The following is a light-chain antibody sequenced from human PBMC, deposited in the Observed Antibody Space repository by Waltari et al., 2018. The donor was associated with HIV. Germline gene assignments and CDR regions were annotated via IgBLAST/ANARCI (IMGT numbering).Light chain of an antibody. CDR2: QDT. J-gene: IGLJ2*01. Sequence: SYDVTQPLSVSVSPGQTATITCSGDTLGNKYTSWYQQKAGQSPVLVIYQDTQRPSDIPERFSGSNSGHTATLTISGTLPIDEADYYCQAWDSTTLVFGGGTKLTVL. V-gene: IGLV3-1*01. CDR1: TLGNKY. CDR3: QAWDSTTLV.